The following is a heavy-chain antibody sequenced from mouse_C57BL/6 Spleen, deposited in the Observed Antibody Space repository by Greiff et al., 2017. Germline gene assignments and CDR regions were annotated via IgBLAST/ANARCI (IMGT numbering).Heavy chain of an antibody. CDR1: GFTFSDYG. D-gene: IGHD4-1*01. CDR2: ISSGSSTI. CDR3: ARPGSPYYYAMDY. Sequence: EVQLVESGGGLVKPGGSLKLSCAASGFTFSDYGMHWVRQAPEKGLEWVAYISSGSSTIYYADTVKGRFTISRDNAKNTLFLQMTSLRSEDTAMYYCARPGSPYYYAMDYWGQGTSVTVSS. J-gene: IGHJ4*01. V-gene: IGHV5-17*01.